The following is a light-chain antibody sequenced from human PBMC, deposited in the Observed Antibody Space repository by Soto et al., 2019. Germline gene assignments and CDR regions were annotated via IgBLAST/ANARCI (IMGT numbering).Light chain of an antibody. CDR1: QSVSSN. CDR2: GAS. J-gene: IGKJ1*01. Sequence: EIVMTQSPATLSVSPGERATLSCRASQSVSSNLAWYQQKPGQAPRLLIYGASTRATGIPARFSGSGSGTACSLTISSLQSEDFAIYVCQQYNNWPPDRTFGQGTKVDVK. CDR3: QQYNNWPPDRT. V-gene: IGKV3-15*01.